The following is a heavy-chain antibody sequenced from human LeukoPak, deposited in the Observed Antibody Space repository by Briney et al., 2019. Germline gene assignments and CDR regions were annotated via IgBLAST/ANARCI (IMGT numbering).Heavy chain of an antibody. CDR1: GFTVSSNY. Sequence: GGSLRLSCAASGFTVSSNYMSWVRQTPGGGLEWVSVIYSGGSIYYADFAKGRFTISRDNSKNMLYLQMNSLRAEDTAVYYCAKGAYYYDSLLPHVAGSYFDYWGQGTLVTVSS. J-gene: IGHJ4*02. D-gene: IGHD3-22*01. V-gene: IGHV3-53*01. CDR2: IYSGGSI. CDR3: AKGAYYYDSLLPHVAGSYFDY.